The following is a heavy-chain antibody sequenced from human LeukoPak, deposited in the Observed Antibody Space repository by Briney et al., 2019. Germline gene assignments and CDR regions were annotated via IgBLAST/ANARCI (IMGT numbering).Heavy chain of an antibody. CDR2: IKQDGSEK. CDR3: ARRRGYSYGYGVTNDAFDI. D-gene: IGHD5-18*01. CDR1: GFTFSSYW. Sequence: GGSLRLSCAASGFTFSSYWMSWVRQAPGKGLEWVAYIKQDGSEKYYVDSVKGRFTISRDNAKNSLYLQMNSLRAEDTAVYYCARRRGYSYGYGVTNDAFDIWGQGTMVTVSS. J-gene: IGHJ3*02. V-gene: IGHV3-7*01.